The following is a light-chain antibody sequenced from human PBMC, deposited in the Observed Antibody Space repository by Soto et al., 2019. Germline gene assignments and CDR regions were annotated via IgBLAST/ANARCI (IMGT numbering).Light chain of an antibody. Sequence: QSALTQPASVSGSPGQSITISCTGTTSDIGDYNYVSWYQHLPDKVPKLIISLVSNRPSGVSNRFSGSKSGNTASLTISGPQAEDEGDYYCTSWGIFGPGTKLTVL. J-gene: IGLJ1*01. CDR3: TSWGI. CDR1: TSDIGDYNY. V-gene: IGLV2-14*01. CDR2: LVS.